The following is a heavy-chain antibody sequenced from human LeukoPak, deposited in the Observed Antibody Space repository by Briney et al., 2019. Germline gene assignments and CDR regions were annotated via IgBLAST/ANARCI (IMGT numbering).Heavy chain of an antibody. V-gene: IGHV3-23*01. J-gene: IGHJ4*02. CDR2: ISGGGDST. CDR1: GFTFDSYA. Sequence: PGGSLRLSCVGSGFTFDSYAMNWVRQTPGKGLEWVSVISGGGDSTYSRDSMKGRFTISRDNSKNTVYLEMNSLTVENTAVYYCAMDRRNPGYNYASQWGQGTLVTVSS. CDR3: AMDRRNPGYNYASQ. D-gene: IGHD5-24*01.